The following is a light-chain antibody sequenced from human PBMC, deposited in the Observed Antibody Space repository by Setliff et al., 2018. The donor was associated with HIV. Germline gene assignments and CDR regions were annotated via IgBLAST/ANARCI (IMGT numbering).Light chain of an antibody. CDR3: ASYRPNDLGV. CDR1: SSDVGSYDF. V-gene: IGLV2-14*03. J-gene: IGLJ1*01. Sequence: SALVQPASVSGSPGQSVTVSCTGTSSDVGSYDFVSWYQQLPGKAPKLLIYDVSDRPSGVSHRFSGSKSGNTASLTISGPQSEDEADYYCASYRPNDLGVFGTGTKVTVL. CDR2: DVS.